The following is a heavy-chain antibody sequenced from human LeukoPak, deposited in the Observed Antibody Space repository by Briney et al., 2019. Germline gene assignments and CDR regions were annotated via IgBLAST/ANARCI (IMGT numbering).Heavy chain of an antibody. Sequence: PSETLSLTCAVSGYSISSGYYRGWIRQPPGKGLEWIGRIYHSGSTYYNPSLKSRGTRSVDTPKNQFSLKLSSVTAADTAVYYCARHGGDRVVGYWGQGTLVTVSS. D-gene: IGHD4-17*01. CDR2: IYHSGST. J-gene: IGHJ4*02. CDR1: GYSISSGYY. V-gene: IGHV4-38-2*01. CDR3: ARHGGDRVVGY.